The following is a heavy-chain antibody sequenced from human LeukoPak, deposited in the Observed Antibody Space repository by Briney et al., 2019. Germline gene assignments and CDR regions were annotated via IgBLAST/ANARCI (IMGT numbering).Heavy chain of an antibody. V-gene: IGHV4-59*01. CDR3: ARLPGITGTYFDY. D-gene: IGHD1-20*01. Sequence: PSETLSLTCTVSGGSISSYYWSWIRQPPGKGLEWIGYIYYSGSTNYNPSLKSRVTISVDTSKNQVSLKVTSVTAADMAVYYCARLPGITGTYFDYWGRGTLVTVSS. J-gene: IGHJ4*02. CDR2: IYYSGST. CDR1: GGSISSYY.